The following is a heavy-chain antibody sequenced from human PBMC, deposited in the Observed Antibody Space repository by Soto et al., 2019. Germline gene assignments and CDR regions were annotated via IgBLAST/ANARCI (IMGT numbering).Heavy chain of an antibody. CDR2: IDGSGGST. D-gene: IGHD4-17*01. V-gene: IGHV3-23*01. CDR1: GFTFRSYV. Sequence: EVQLLESGGGLVQPGGSLRLSCAASGFTFRSYVMSWGRQAPGKGLEWVSGIDGSGGSTFYADSVKGRFTISRDNSKNTLYPQMNSLRAEDTAVYYCAKPPTTETTYNWYLDLWGRGTLVTVSS. CDR3: AKPPTTETTYNWYLDL. J-gene: IGHJ2*01.